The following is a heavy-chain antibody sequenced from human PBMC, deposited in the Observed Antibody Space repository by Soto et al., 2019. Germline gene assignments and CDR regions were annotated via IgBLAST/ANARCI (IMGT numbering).Heavy chain of an antibody. CDR3: ARRFSGTGRYFDY. V-gene: IGHV4-34*02. CDR1: GASFSGYY. Sequence: QVQLQQWGAGLLKPSETLSLSCAVYGASFSGYYWNWIRQPPGKGLEWIGEINQSGSTNYSPSLKTRVTISVDTSKKQFSLRVSSATAADTAVYYCARRFSGTGRYFDYWGQGALVTVSS. CDR2: INQSGST. J-gene: IGHJ4*02. D-gene: IGHD1-1*01.